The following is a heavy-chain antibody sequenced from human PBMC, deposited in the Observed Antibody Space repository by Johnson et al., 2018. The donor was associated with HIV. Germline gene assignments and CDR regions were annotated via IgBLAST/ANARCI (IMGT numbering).Heavy chain of an antibody. CDR2: IRGSGFDT. CDR3: ARGKGAAVGLDAFDI. J-gene: IGHJ3*02. V-gene: IGHV3-11*01. D-gene: IGHD6-13*01. Sequence: QVQLVESGGDLIKPGGSLRLSCAASNFTFKDYYMNWIRQAPGKGLEWISYIRGSGFDTFYADSVQGRFTISRDNAKKSLYLQMSSLKAEDTAFYYCARGKGAAVGLDAFDIWGQGTMVIVSS. CDR1: NFTFKDYY.